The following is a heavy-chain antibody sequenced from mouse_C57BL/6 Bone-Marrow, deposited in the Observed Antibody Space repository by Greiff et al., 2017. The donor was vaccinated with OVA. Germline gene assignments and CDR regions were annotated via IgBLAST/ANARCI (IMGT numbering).Heavy chain of an antibody. J-gene: IGHJ1*03. CDR2: IYPSDSET. CDR1: GYTFTSYW. D-gene: IGHD1-1*01. Sequence: QVQLKQPGAELVRPGSSVKLSCKASGYTFTSYWMDWVKQRPGQGLEWIGNIYPSDSETHYNQKFKDKATLTVDKSSSTAYMQLSSLTSEDSAVYYCALLRERYFDVWGTGTTVTVSS. V-gene: IGHV1-61*01. CDR3: ALLRERYFDV.